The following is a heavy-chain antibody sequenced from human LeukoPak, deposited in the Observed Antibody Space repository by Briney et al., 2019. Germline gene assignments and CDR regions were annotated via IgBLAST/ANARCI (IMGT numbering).Heavy chain of an antibody. CDR3: ARGGSPVGATNDY. D-gene: IGHD1-26*01. CDR2: INHSGST. CDR1: GGSFSGYY. V-gene: IGHV4-34*01. Sequence: SETLSLTCAVYGGSFSGYYWSWLRQPPGKGLEWIGEINHSGSTNYNPSLKSRVTISVDTSKNQFSLKLSSVTAAATAVYYCARGGSPVGATNDYWGQGTLVTVSS. J-gene: IGHJ4*02.